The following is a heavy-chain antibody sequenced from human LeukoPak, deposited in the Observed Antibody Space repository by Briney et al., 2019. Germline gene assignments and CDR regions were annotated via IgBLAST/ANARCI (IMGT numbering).Heavy chain of an antibody. D-gene: IGHD3-22*01. CDR3: ARGAHVRMYDSNHNCFDP. J-gene: IGHJ5*02. CDR2: INPSGGRT. V-gene: IGHV1-46*01. Sequence: ASVKVSCKASGYTFTSYYIYWMRQAHGHGLDWRGMINPSGGRTNYAHKFQGRVTMTRDMSTSTVYMELSSLRSEDTAVYYCARGAHVRMYDSNHNCFDPWGQGTLVTISS. CDR1: GYTFTSYY.